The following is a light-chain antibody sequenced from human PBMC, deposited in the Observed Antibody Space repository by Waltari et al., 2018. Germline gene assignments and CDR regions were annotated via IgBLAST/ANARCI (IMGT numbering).Light chain of an antibody. J-gene: IGKJ4*01. CDR1: QSVSSN. V-gene: IGKV3-15*01. CDR2: GAS. Sequence: EIVMTQSPATLTVSPGERATLSCRASQSVSSNLAWSHQKPGQAPRLLIYGASTRATGIPARVSGSGSWTEFTLTISSMQSEDFAVYDCQQYNNWPPEDTFGGGTKVEIK. CDR3: QQYNNWPPEDT.